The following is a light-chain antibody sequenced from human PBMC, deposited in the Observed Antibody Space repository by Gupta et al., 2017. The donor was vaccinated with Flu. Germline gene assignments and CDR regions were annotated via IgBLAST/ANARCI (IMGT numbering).Light chain of an antibody. Sequence: DIQMTQSPASLSASVGDRVTITCQASQGISNYLNWYQQKPGKAPKLLIYDAFILETGVPSTFSGSGSGTDFTFTISSLQPEDIATYYCQQFDYQPITFGHGTKVDI. V-gene: IGKV1-33*01. CDR1: QGISNY. CDR2: DAF. CDR3: QQFDYQPIT. J-gene: IGKJ3*01.